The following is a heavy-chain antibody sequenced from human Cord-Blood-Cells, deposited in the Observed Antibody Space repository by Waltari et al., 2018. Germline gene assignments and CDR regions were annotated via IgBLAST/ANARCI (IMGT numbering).Heavy chain of an antibody. J-gene: IGHJ3*02. D-gene: IGHD1-26*01. Sequence: QVQLQLSGPGLVKPSQTPSLPCALSGDSVSSPSATWHWTRKPASKRLEWLGRTYYRSKLYNDYAVSVKSRITINPDTSKNQFSLQLNSVTPEDTAVYYCARVGTPPTYSGSYYAFDIWGQGTMVTVSS. V-gene: IGHV6-1*01. CDR2: TYYRSKLYN. CDR3: ARVGTPPTYSGSYYAFDI. CDR1: GDSVSSPSAT.